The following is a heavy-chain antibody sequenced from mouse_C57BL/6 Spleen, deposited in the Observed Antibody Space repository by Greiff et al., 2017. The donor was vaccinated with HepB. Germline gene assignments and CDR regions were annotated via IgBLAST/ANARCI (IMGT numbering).Heavy chain of an antibody. V-gene: IGHV5-12*01. D-gene: IGHD1-1*01. CDR3: ARHYYGSSYNYFDY. Sequence: EVQVVESGGGLVQPGGSLKLSCAASGFTFSDYYMYWVRQTPEKRLEWVAYISNGGGSTYYPDTVKGRFTISRDNAKNTLYLQMSRLKSEDTAMYYCARHYYGSSYNYFDYWGQGTTLTVSS. J-gene: IGHJ2*01. CDR2: ISNGGGST. CDR1: GFTFSDYY.